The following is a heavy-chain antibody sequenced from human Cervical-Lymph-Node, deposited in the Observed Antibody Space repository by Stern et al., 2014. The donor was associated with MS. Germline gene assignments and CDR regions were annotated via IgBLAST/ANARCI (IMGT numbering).Heavy chain of an antibody. J-gene: IGHJ5*02. V-gene: IGHV1-69*01. CDR2: IFPALGTP. Sequence: QVQMVQTWAEVAQPGSSVKLSCTASGGTLSKFPRSWVRQAPGQGHEWMEGIFPALGTPTRAQEFRGRVTITSDVSTSTVYIELSSLRSDDTAVYYCALSSETIDRWYSLGYDLWGQGTLVTVSS. CDR1: GGTLSKFP. D-gene: IGHD6-13*01. CDR3: ALSSETIDRWYSLGYDL.